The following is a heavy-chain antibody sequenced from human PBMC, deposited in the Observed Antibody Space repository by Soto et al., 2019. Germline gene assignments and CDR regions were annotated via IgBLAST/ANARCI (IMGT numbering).Heavy chain of an antibody. CDR1: GFTFSSYG. CDR2: IWYDGSNK. CDR3: ARGQDYDFWSGYDYYYYGMDV. D-gene: IGHD3-3*01. Sequence: QVQLVESGGGVVQPGRSLRLSCAASGFTFSSYGMHWVRQAPGKGLEWVAVIWYDGSNKYYADSVKGRFTISRDNSKNTLYLQMNSLRAEDTAVYYCARGQDYDFWSGYDYYYYGMDVWGQGTTVTVS. V-gene: IGHV3-33*01. J-gene: IGHJ6*02.